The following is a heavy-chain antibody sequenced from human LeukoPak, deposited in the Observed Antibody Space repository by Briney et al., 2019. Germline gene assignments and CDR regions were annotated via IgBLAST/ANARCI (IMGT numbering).Heavy chain of an antibody. Sequence: SVKVSCKASGGTFTSYAISWVRQAPGQGLEWMGGIIPIFGTANYAQKFQGRVTITADKSTSTAYMELSSLRSEDTAVYYCARDSGSYYYFDYWGQGTRVTVPS. CDR1: GGTFTSYA. D-gene: IGHD1-26*01. V-gene: IGHV1-69*06. CDR3: ARDSGSYYYFDY. J-gene: IGHJ4*02. CDR2: IIPIFGTA.